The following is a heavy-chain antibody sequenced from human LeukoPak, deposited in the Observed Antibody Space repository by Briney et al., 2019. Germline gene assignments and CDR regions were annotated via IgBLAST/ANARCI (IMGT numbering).Heavy chain of an antibody. CDR2: LYSGGNT. V-gene: IGHV3-53*01. CDR3: ARGNGFDY. J-gene: IGHJ4*02. CDR1: GFIVCGNY. Sequence: GGSLRLSCVASGFIVCGNYMSWVRQAPGKGLECVSLLYSGGNTYYADSVKGRFTISRDNSKNTLYLQINHLRAEDTAVYYCARGNGFDYWGQGTLVTVSS.